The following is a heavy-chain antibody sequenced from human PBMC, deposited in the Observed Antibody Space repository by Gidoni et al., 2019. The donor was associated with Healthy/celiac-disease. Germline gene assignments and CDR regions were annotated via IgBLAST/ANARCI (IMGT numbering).Heavy chain of an antibody. D-gene: IGHD1-26*01. V-gene: IGHV1-69*01. CDR3: ARHEWELLLKDAFDI. J-gene: IGHJ3*02. Sequence: RVTITADESTSTAYMELSSLRSEDTAVYYCARHEWELLLKDAFDIWGQGTMVTVSS.